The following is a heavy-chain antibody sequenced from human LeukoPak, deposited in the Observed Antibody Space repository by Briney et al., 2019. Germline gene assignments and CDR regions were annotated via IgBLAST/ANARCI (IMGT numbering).Heavy chain of an antibody. Sequence: GGSLRLSCAASGFTFSSYAMSWVRQAPGKGLEWVSAISGSGGSTYYADSVKGRFTISRDNSKNTLYLQMNSLRAEDTAVYYCASHFWSGPLFDYWGQGTLVTVSS. V-gene: IGHV3-23*01. CDR1: GFTFSSYA. CDR2: ISGSGGST. D-gene: IGHD3-3*02. J-gene: IGHJ4*02. CDR3: ASHFWSGPLFDY.